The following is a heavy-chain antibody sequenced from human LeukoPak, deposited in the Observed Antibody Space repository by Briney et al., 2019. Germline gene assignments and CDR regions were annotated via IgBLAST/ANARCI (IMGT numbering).Heavy chain of an antibody. CDR3: VRHRSWNYDY. CDR2: IYLGDSDT. D-gene: IGHD1-26*01. CDR1: GDSFTTYW. J-gene: IGHJ4*02. V-gene: IGHV5-51*01. Sequence: HGESLKISCKGSGDSFTTYWIGWVRQMPGKGLEWMGIIYLGDSDTRYSPSFQGQVTISADKSINTAYLQWSSLKASDTAMYYCVRHRSWNYDYWGQGTLVTVSS.